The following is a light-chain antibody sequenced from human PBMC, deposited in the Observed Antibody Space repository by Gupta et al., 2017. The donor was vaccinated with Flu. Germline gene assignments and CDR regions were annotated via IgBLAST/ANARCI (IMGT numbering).Light chain of an antibody. CDR2: ETS. Sequence: DIQMTQSPSTLSASVGDRVTITCRASQSIGTWLAWYQQKPGKIPEPLISETSSLQSGVPSRFTGSGSGTEFTLTINGLQPDDFATYYCLRYNTYPRTFGQGTKVEIK. V-gene: IGKV1-5*03. CDR3: LRYNTYPRT. J-gene: IGKJ1*01. CDR1: QSIGTW.